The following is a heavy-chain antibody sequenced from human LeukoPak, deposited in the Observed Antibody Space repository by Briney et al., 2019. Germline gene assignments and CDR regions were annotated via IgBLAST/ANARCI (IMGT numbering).Heavy chain of an antibody. CDR2: VWYDGSNK. J-gene: IGHJ4*02. D-gene: IGHD3-9*01. Sequence: GGSLRLSCAASGFTFSSYNMHWVLQAPGKGLEWVAVVWYDGSNKYYADSVKGRFTISRDNSKNTLYLQMNSLRAEDTAVYYCARGHKGYDILPGYSSDWGQGTLVTVSS. CDR3: ARGHKGYDILPGYSSD. CDR1: GFTFSSYN. V-gene: IGHV3-33*01.